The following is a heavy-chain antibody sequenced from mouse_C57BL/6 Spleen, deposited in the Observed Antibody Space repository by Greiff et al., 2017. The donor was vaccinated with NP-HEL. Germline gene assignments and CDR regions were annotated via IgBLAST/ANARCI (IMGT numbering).Heavy chain of an antibody. CDR1: GFTFSSYA. CDR3: TRDHSGYGFAY. Sequence: EVMLVESGEGLVKPGGSLKLSCAASGFTFSSYAMSWVRQTPEKRLEWVAYISSGGDYIYYADTVKGRFTISRDNARNTLYLQMSSLKSEDTAMYYCTRDHSGYGFAYWGQGTLVTVSA. V-gene: IGHV5-9-1*02. J-gene: IGHJ3*01. D-gene: IGHD3-2*02. CDR2: ISSGGDYI.